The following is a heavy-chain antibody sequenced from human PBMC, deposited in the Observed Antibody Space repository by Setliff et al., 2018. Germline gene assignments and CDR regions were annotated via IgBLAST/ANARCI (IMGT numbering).Heavy chain of an antibody. CDR1: GGSISSSY. CDR3: ARAYYYGSGNSHKYYMDV. Sequence: SETLSLTCTVSGGSISSSYWSWIRQPPGKGLEWIGYFYHSGSMNYNPSLKGRVAMSVDTSNNQLSLKLTSVSAAGTAVYYCARAYYYGSGNSHKYYMDVWGKGTAVTVSS. V-gene: IGHV4-4*09. D-gene: IGHD3-10*01. J-gene: IGHJ6*03. CDR2: FYHSGSM.